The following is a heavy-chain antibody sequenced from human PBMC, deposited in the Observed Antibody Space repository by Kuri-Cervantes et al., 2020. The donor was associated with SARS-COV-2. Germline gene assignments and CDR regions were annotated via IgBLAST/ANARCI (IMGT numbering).Heavy chain of an antibody. J-gene: IGHJ4*02. V-gene: IGHV2-70*01. Sequence: SGPTLVKPTQTLTLTCTFSGSSLSTSGMCVSWIRQPPGKALEWLALIDWDDDKYYSTSLKTRLTISKDTSKNQVVLTMTNMDPVDTATHYCARIGSLDSSGYYSLGYWGQGTLVTVSS. CDR2: IDWDDDK. CDR3: ARIGSLDSSGYYSLGY. D-gene: IGHD3-22*01. CDR1: GSSLSTSGMC.